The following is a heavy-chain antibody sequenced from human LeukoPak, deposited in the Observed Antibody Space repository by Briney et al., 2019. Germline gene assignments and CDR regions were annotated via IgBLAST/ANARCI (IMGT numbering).Heavy chain of an antibody. CDR2: IYDTGSN. V-gene: IGHV4-59*01. D-gene: IGHD6-13*01. J-gene: IGHJ4*02. CDR1: GDSISSYY. Sequence: SETLSLTCTVSGDSISSYYWSWVRQPPGKGLEWIGYIYDTGSNNYNTSLKSRVTISVDTSKNQFSLKLSSVTAGDTAVYYCATGYSSTWYYFDYWGQGTLVTVSS. CDR3: ATGYSSTWYYFDY.